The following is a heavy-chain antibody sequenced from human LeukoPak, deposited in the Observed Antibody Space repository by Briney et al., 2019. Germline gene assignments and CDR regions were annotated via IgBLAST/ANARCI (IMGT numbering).Heavy chain of an antibody. Sequence: SVKVSCKASGGTFISYAISWVRQAPGQGLEWMGGIIPIFGTANYAQKFQGRVTITADESTSTAYMELSSLRSEDTAVYYCARSPLLNYDFWSNFDYWGQGTLVTVSS. J-gene: IGHJ4*02. CDR2: IIPIFGTA. CDR3: ARSPLLNYDFWSNFDY. CDR1: GGTFISYA. V-gene: IGHV1-69*13. D-gene: IGHD3-3*01.